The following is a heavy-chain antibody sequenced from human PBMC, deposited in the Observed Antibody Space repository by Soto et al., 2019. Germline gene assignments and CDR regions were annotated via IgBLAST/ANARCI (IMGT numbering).Heavy chain of an antibody. V-gene: IGHV1-18*01. CDR3: ARDPQDYYDSSGYYHYSSGMDV. CDR1: GYTFTSYG. J-gene: IGHJ6*04. CDR2: ISAYNGNT. D-gene: IGHD3-22*01. Sequence: ASVKVSCKASGYTFTSYGISWVRQAPGQGLEWMGWISAYNGNTSYAQKLQGRVTMTTDTSTSTAYMELRSLRSDDTAVYYCARDPQDYYDSSGYYHYSSGMDVWGKGTTVTVSS.